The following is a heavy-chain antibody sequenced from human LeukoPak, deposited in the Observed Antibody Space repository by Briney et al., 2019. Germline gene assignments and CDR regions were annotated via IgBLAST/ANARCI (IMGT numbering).Heavy chain of an antibody. J-gene: IGHJ4*02. V-gene: IGHV3-23*01. CDR3: VRRNIAAAALDY. D-gene: IGHD6-13*01. Sequence: PGGSLRLSCAASGFTFSSYAMRWVRQAPGKGLEWVSAISGSGGSTYYADSVKGRFTISRDNSKNTLYLQMNSLRAEDTAVYYRVRRNIAAAALDYWGQGTLVTVSS. CDR2: ISGSGGST. CDR1: GFTFSSYA.